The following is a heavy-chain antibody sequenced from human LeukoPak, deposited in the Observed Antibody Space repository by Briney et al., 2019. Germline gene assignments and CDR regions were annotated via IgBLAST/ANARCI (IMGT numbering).Heavy chain of an antibody. J-gene: IGHJ6*03. CDR1: GFTVSSNY. Sequence: GGSLRLSCAASGFTVSSNYTSWVRQAPGKGLEWVSVIYSGGSTYYADSVKGRLTISRDNSKNTLYLQMNSLRAEDTAVYYCARVYTSTWYLGYLHMDVWGKGTTVTVSS. CDR2: IYSGGST. D-gene: IGHD6-13*01. CDR3: ARVYTSTWYLGYLHMDV. V-gene: IGHV3-53*01.